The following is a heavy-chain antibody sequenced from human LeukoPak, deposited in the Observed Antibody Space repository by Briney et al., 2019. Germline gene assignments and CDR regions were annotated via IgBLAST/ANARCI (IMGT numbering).Heavy chain of an antibody. V-gene: IGHV1-69*01. CDR2: IIPIFGTA. CDR1: GGTFSSYA. Sequence: SVKVSCKASGGTFSSYAISWVRQAPGQGLEWMGGIIPIFGTANYAQKFQGRVTITADESTSTAYMELSSLRSENTAVYYCARIGGYGGNSGYWGQGTLVTVSS. CDR3: ARIGGYGGNSGY. J-gene: IGHJ4*02. D-gene: IGHD4-23*01.